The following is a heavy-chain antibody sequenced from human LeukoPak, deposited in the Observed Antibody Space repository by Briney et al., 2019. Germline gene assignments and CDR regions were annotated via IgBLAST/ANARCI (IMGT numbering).Heavy chain of an antibody. CDR3: ARDRRGSGSYYPPARNWFDP. CDR1: GGSISSGDYY. Sequence: PSQTLSLTCTVSGGSISSGDYYWSWIRQPPGKGLEWIGDIYYSGSTYYNPSLKSRVTISVDTSKNQFSLKLSSVTAADTAVYYCARDRRGSGSYYPPARNWFDPWGQGTLVTVSS. D-gene: IGHD3-10*01. V-gene: IGHV4-30-4*01. J-gene: IGHJ5*02. CDR2: IYYSGST.